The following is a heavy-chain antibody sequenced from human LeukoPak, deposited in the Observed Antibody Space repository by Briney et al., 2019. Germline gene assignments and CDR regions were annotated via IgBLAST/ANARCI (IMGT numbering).Heavy chain of an antibody. D-gene: IGHD3-10*01. J-gene: IGHJ5*02. V-gene: IGHV4-34*01. Sequence: SETLSLTCAVYGGSFSGYYWSWIRQPPGKGLEWIGEINHSGSTNYNPSLKSRVTISVDTSKNQFSLKLSSVTAADTAVYYCARHAGSILWFEGYDWFDPWGQGTLVTVSS. CDR2: INHSGST. CDR1: GGSFSGYY. CDR3: ARHAGSILWFEGYDWFDP.